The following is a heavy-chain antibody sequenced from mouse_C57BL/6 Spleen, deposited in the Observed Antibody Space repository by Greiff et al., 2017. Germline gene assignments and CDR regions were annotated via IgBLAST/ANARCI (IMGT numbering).Heavy chain of an antibody. Sequence: VQLQQSGAELVKPGASVKMSCKASGYTFTSYWITWVKQRPGQGLEWIGDIYPGSGSTNYNEKFKSKATLTVDTSSSTAYMQLSSLTSEDSAVYYCASGGNSYAMDYWGQGTSVTVSS. J-gene: IGHJ4*01. CDR3: ASGGNSYAMDY. V-gene: IGHV1-55*01. D-gene: IGHD2-1*01. CDR1: GYTFTSYW. CDR2: IYPGSGST.